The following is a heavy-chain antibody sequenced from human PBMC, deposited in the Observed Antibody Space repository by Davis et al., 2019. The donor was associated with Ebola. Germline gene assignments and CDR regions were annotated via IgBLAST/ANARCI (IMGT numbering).Heavy chain of an antibody. Sequence: HSQTLSLTCAISGDSVPSGGWNWIRQSPSRGLEWLGRTYYYSKWYNDYAASVKSRIIINPDTSKNQFSLQLNSVTPEDTAMYYCARGWLRGGMDVWGEGTTVTVSS. CDR1: GDSVPSGG. CDR3: ARGWLRGGMDV. V-gene: IGHV6-1*01. J-gene: IGHJ6*04. D-gene: IGHD5-18*01. CDR2: TYYYSKWYN.